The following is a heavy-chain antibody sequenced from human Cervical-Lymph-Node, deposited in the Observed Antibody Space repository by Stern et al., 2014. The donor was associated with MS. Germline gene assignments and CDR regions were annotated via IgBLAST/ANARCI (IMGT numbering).Heavy chain of an antibody. CDR1: GASISSSSYY. V-gene: IGHV4-39*02. Sequence: QVQLVQSGPGLVKPSETLSLTCTVSGASISSSSYYWGWIRQPPGKGLEWIGSMSYSGSTHYNPSVRSRVTISIDTSKNPCSLKLSSVTAADTAVYYCARPRTGGSWPPDGSDIWGQGTMVTVSS. D-gene: IGHD6-13*01. CDR2: MSYSGST. CDR3: ARPRTGGSWPPDGSDI. J-gene: IGHJ3*02.